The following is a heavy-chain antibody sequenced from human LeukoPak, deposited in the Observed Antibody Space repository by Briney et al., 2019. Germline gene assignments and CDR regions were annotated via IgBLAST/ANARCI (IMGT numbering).Heavy chain of an antibody. Sequence: GASVKVSCKASGYALTSYGISWVRQAPGQGLEWMGWISAYNGNTNYAQKLQGRVTMTTDTSTSTAYMELRGLRSDDTAVYYCARDIVVVPAAMPGITGTIGYWGQGTLVTVSS. CDR3: ARDIVVVPAAMPGITGTIGY. CDR1: GYALTSYG. V-gene: IGHV1-18*01. CDR2: ISAYNGNT. J-gene: IGHJ4*02. D-gene: IGHD2-2*01.